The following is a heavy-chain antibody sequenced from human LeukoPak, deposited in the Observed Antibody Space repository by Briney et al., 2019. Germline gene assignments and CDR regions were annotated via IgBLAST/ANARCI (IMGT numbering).Heavy chain of an antibody. CDR2: ISGSGGST. CDR3: AKDIAYYDILTGYPFDY. V-gene: IGHV3-23*01. D-gene: IGHD3-9*01. J-gene: IGHJ4*02. CDR1: GFTFSSYW. Sequence: GGSLRLSCAASGFTFSSYWMSWVRQAPGKGLEWVSAISGSGGSTYYADSVKGRFTISRDNSKNTLYLQMNSLRAEDTAVYYCAKDIAYYDILTGYPFDYWGQGTLVTVSS.